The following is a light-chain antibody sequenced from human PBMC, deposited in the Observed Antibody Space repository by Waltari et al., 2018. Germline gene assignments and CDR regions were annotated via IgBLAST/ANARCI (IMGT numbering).Light chain of an antibody. CDR3: GTWDSSLSVVV. CDR1: SSNVGGNY. CDR2: ENK. Sequence: QPVLTQPPSVSAAAGQKVTISCSGSSSNVGGNYVTGYQHLQRTAPRRLIYENKIRPSGIPDRFSGSKSGTSATLGITGLQTGDEADYYCGTWDSSLSVVVFGGGTKLTVL. J-gene: IGLJ2*01. V-gene: IGLV1-51*02.